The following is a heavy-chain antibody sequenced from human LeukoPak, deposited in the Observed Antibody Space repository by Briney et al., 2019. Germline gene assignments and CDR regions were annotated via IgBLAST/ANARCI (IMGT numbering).Heavy chain of an antibody. CDR2: INPNSGGT. Sequence: ASVKVSCKASGHTFTGYYMHWVRQAPGQGLEWMGWINPNSGGTNHAQKFQGRVSMTRDTSISTAYMELSRLRSDDTAVYYCASGIMITFGGVIASTGDYYYYYGMDVWGQGTTVTVSS. CDR3: ASGIMITFGGVIASTGDYYYYYGMDV. CDR1: GHTFTGYY. D-gene: IGHD3-16*02. J-gene: IGHJ6*02. V-gene: IGHV1-2*02.